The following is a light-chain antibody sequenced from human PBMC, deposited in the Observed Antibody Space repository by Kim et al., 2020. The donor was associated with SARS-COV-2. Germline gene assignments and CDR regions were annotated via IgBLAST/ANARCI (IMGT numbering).Light chain of an antibody. CDR3: NSRDSSGNHLVV. Sequence: SSELTQDPAVSVALGQTVRITCQGDSLRSYYASWYQQKPGQAPVLVIYVKNNRPSGIPDRFSGSSSGNTASLTITGAQAEDEADYYCNSRDSSGNHLVVFGGGTKVTVL. J-gene: IGLJ2*01. V-gene: IGLV3-19*01. CDR2: VKN. CDR1: SLRSYY.